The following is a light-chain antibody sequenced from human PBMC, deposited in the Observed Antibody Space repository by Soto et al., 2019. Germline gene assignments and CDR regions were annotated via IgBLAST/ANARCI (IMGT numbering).Light chain of an antibody. CDR2: DAS. J-gene: IGLJ3*02. V-gene: IGLV2-11*01. CDR3: CSYAGSFTWV. CDR1: TGDVGAYDF. Sequence: QSALTQPRSVSGSPGQSVTISCTGTTGDVGAYDFVSWYQHHPAKAPKLMIYDASKRPSGVPDRFSASKSGNTASLTISGLQAEDEADYYCCSYAGSFTWVFGGGTKVTV.